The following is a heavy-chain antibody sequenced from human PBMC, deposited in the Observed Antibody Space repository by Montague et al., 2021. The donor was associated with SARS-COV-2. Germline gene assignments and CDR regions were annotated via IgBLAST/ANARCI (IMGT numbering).Heavy chain of an antibody. CDR1: GGPISSSNW. CDR2: IYHSGST. J-gene: IGHJ5*02. CDR3: ARRYCSSTGCPNWFDP. Sequence: SETLSLTCAVSGGPISSSNWWSWVRQPPGKGLEWIGEIYHSGSTNYNPSLKSRVTISVDKSKNQFSLKLSSVTAADTAVYYCARRYCSSTGCPNWFDPWGQGTLVTVSS. V-gene: IGHV4-4*02. D-gene: IGHD2-2*01.